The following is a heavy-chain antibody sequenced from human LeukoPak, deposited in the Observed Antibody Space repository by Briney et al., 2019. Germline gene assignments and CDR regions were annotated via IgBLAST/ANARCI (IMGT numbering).Heavy chain of an antibody. Sequence: SQTLSLTCTVSGGSISSGGYHWSWIRQHPGKGLEWIGYIYYSGSTYYNPSLKSRVTISVDTSKNQFSLKQSSVTAADTAVYYCARDDCSGGSCYSDYWGQGTLVTVSS. V-gene: IGHV4-31*03. J-gene: IGHJ4*02. CDR1: GGSISSGGYH. CDR3: ARDDCSGGSCYSDY. D-gene: IGHD2-15*01. CDR2: IYYSGST.